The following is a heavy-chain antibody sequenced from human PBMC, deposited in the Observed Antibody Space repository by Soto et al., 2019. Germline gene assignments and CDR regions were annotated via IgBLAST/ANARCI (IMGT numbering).Heavy chain of an antibody. CDR2: IYYSGST. D-gene: IGHD2-2*01. J-gene: IGHJ6*02. CDR3: ARHGDHQLGVGMDV. Sequence: SETLSLTCTVSGCSISSSSYYWGWIRQPPGKGLEWIGSIYYSGSTYYNPSLKSRVTISVDTSKNQFSLKLSSVTAADTAVYYCARHGDHQLGVGMDVWGQGTTVTVSS. CDR1: GCSISSSSYY. V-gene: IGHV4-39*01.